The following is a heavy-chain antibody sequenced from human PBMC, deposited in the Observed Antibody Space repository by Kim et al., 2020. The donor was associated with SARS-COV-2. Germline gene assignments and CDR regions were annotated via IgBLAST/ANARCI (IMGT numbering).Heavy chain of an antibody. Sequence: GGSLRLSCAASGFTFSNYGMHWVRQAPGKGLEWVAVIWYDGSNKYYADSVKGRFTISGDNSKNTLYLQMNSLRAEDTAMYYCARSIKAVAGYDFWGQGTL. CDR1: GFTFSNYG. V-gene: IGHV3-33*01. CDR3: ARSIKAVAGYDF. CDR2: IWYDGSNK. D-gene: IGHD6-19*01. J-gene: IGHJ4*02.